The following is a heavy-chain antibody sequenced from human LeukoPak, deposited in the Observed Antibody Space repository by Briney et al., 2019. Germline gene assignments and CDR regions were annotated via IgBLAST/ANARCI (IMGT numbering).Heavy chain of an antibody. CDR2: ISAYNDNT. CDR3: ARVPARLQYKNWFDP. D-gene: IGHD4-11*01. J-gene: IGHJ5*02. CDR1: GYTFTSYG. Sequence: ASVKLSCKASGYTFTSYGISWVRQAPGQGLEWMGWISAYNDNTNYAQKFQGRVTMTTDTSPSTAYMELRSLRSDDTAVYYCARVPARLQYKNWFDPWGQGTLVTVSS. V-gene: IGHV1-18*01.